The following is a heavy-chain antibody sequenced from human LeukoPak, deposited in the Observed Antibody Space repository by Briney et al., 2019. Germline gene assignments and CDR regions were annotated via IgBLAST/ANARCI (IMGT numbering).Heavy chain of an antibody. V-gene: IGHV3-48*03. Sequence: PGGSLRLSCAAFGFTFSNYEMNWVRQAPGMGLGWLSYISSSGNTRYYADSVKGRFTISRDNAKNSLYVQMSSLRVEDTAVYYCAKVGYTSNWYLDSWGQGTLVTVSS. J-gene: IGHJ4*02. CDR2: ISSSGNTR. CDR1: GFTFSNYE. D-gene: IGHD6-13*01. CDR3: AKVGYTSNWYLDS.